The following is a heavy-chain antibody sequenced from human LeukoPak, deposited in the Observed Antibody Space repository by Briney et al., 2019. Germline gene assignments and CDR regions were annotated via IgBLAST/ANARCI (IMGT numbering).Heavy chain of an antibody. J-gene: IGHJ4*02. D-gene: IGHD6-13*01. CDR2: ISGSGGST. Sequence: HSGGSLRLSCAASGFTFSSYAMSWVRQAPGKGLEWVSAISGSGGSTYYADSVKGRFTISRDNSKNTLYLQMNSLRAEDTAVYYCAKALLGIAATATFDYWGQGTLVTVSS. CDR3: AKALLGIAATATFDY. CDR1: GFTFSSYA. V-gene: IGHV3-23*01.